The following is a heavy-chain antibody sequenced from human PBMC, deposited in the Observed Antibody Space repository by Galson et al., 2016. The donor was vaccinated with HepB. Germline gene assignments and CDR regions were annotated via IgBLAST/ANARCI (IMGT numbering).Heavy chain of an antibody. V-gene: IGHV4-4*07. CDR1: GGSISNYY. CDR3: ARDLYSYGYRNYFDY. J-gene: IGHJ4*02. CDR2: IYTSGST. D-gene: IGHD5-18*01. Sequence: TLSLTCTVSGGSISNYYWSWIRQPAGKGLAWIGHIYTSGSTNYNPSLKSRVTVSVDTSKNQFSLKLSSVTAADTAVYYCARDLYSYGYRNYFDYWGQGTLVTVSS.